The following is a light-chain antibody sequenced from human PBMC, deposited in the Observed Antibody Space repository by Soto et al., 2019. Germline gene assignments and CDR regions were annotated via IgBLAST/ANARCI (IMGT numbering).Light chain of an antibody. CDR3: SSYTGSTSLVYV. Sequence: QSALTQPASVSGSPGQSISDSCTGTSSDVGRYNFVSWYQQRPGKAPKLIIYDVANRPSGISNRFSGSKSGNTASLTISGLQAEDEADYYCSSYTGSTSLVYVFGTATKLTVL. J-gene: IGLJ1*01. CDR1: SSDVGRYNF. V-gene: IGLV2-14*03. CDR2: DVA.